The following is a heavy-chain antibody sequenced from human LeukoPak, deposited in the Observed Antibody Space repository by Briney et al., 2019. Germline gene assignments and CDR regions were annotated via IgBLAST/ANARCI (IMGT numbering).Heavy chain of an antibody. V-gene: IGHV3-48*02. CDR2: ISGSSFTI. J-gene: IGHJ4*02. CDR3: VRDGVPERWLHLGY. CDR1: GFTFSSYS. Sequence: PGGSLRLSCAASGFTFSSYSMNWVRQAPGKGLEWVSYISGSSFTIYYADSVKGRFAISRDNAKNSLYLQMNSLRDEDTAVYYCVRDGVPERWLHLGYWGQGTLVTVSS. D-gene: IGHD5-24*01.